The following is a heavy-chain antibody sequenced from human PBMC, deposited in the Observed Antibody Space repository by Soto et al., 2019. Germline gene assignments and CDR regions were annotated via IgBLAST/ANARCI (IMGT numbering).Heavy chain of an antibody. CDR1: CYSILSDYY. CDR3: ARVTGSKGYFDY. D-gene: IGHD2-2*01. V-gene: IGHV4-38-2*01. J-gene: IGHJ4*02. CDR2: IYQSGTA. Sequence: SETLSLTCAFSCYSILSDYYWGWIRQPPGKGLEWIGSIYQSGTAYYNPSLKSRVTISVDTSKNEFSLKVSSVTAADTAVYYCARVTGSKGYFDYWGQGTLVTVSS.